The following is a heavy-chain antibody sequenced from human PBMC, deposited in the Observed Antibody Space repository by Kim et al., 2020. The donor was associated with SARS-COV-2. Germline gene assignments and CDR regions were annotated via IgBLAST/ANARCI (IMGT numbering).Heavy chain of an antibody. CDR1: GYTFTGYF. CDR2: LNPGSGDT. CDR3: TTTSRTGYYYVAAY. J-gene: IGHJ4*02. Sequence: ASVKVSCKASGYTFTGYFLHWVRQAPGQGLEWMGRLNPGSGDTDYAQIFQGRVSLTRDTSISTAYMDLSGLTSDDTAVYYCTTTSRTGYYYVAAYWGQGT. D-gene: IGHD3-22*01. V-gene: IGHV1-2*06.